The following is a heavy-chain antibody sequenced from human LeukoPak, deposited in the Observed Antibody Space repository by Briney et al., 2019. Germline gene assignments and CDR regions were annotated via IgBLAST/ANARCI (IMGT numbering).Heavy chain of an antibody. D-gene: IGHD3-10*01. CDR3: AKDIGYYYGSGSYYDY. Sequence: GGSLRLSCAASGFTFSSYAMHWVRQAPGKGLEWVAVISYDGSNKYYADSVKGRFTISRDNSKNTLYLQMNSLRAEDTALYYCAKDIGYYYGSGSYYDYWGQGTLVTVSS. CDR2: ISYDGSNK. V-gene: IGHV3-30-3*01. J-gene: IGHJ4*02. CDR1: GFTFSSYA.